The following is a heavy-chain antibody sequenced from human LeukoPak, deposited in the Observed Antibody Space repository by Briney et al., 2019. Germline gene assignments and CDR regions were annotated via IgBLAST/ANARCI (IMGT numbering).Heavy chain of an antibody. CDR1: GGSISSSSYS. CDR3: ARXXXXXXXFXI. V-gene: IGHV4-39*01. CDR2: IYHGGTT. Sequence: SETLPLTCTVSGGSISSSSYSWGWIRQPPGKGLEWIGNIYHGGTTSYNPSLKSRVTISVDTSKNQFSLKLSSVTAADTAVYYCARXXXXXXXFXIXGXGXXVXXS. J-gene: IGHJ3*02.